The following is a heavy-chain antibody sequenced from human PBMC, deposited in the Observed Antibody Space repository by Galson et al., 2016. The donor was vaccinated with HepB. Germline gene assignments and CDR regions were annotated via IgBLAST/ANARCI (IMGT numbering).Heavy chain of an antibody. CDR1: GFTFSNYA. CDR2: INIGGDST. V-gene: IGHV3-23*01. CDR3: AKDSPYISGWSTY. Sequence: SLRLSCAASGFTFSNYAMSWVRQAPGKGLEWISSINIGGDSTYYADSVKGRFTISRDNSKNTVYLQMNSLRAEDTALYYCAKDSPYISGWSTYWGQGTLVTVSS. J-gene: IGHJ4*02. D-gene: IGHD6-19*01.